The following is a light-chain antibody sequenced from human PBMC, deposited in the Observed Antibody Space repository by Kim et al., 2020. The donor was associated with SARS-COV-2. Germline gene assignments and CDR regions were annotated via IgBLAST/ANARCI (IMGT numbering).Light chain of an antibody. CDR3: QHYGSSSGT. V-gene: IGKV3-20*01. Sequence: EIVLTQSPGTLSLSPGNRATLSCRASQSITRNYLAWYQQKCGQAPRLLIHSASSRATGIPDRISGSGSGTDFTLTISRLEPEDFAVYYCQHYGSSSGTFGPGTKVDIK. CDR2: SAS. CDR1: QSITRNY. J-gene: IGKJ1*01.